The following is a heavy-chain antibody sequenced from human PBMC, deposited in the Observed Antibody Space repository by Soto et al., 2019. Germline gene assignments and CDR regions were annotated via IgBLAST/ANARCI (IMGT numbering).Heavy chain of an antibody. D-gene: IGHD3-10*01. V-gene: IGHV1-69*01. CDR1: GGTFSSYA. J-gene: IGHJ4*02. CDR2: IIPIFGTA. Sequence: QVQLVQSGAEVKKPGSSVKVSCTASGGTFSSYAISWVRQAPGQGLEWMGGIIPIFGTANYAQKFQGRVTITADESTSTAYMELSSLRSEDTAVYYCAIEYYYGSGSYPRIDYWGQGTLVTVSS. CDR3: AIEYYYGSGSYPRIDY.